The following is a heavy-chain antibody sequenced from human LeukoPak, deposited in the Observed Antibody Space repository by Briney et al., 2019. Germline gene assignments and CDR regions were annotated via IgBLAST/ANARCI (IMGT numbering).Heavy chain of an antibody. CDR3: AREQYYYGSGSGWFDP. V-gene: IGHV4-39*07. CDR1: GGSINSSSYY. J-gene: IGHJ5*02. CDR2: IYYSGST. D-gene: IGHD3-10*01. Sequence: SETLSLTCTVSGGSINSSSYYWGWIRQSPGKGLEWIGSIYYSGSTYYSPSLKSRVTISVDTSKNQFSLKLSSVTAADTAVYYCAREQYYYGSGSGWFDPWGQGTLVTVSS.